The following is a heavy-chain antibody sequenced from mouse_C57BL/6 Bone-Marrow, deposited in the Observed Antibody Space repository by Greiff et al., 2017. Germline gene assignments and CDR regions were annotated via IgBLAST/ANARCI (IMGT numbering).Heavy chain of an antibody. D-gene: IGHD1-1*01. CDR1: GYTITDDE. Sequence: QVQLQQSGAELVRPGASVTLSCKASGYTITDDEMHWVKQTPVHGLEWIGAIDPENGGTAYNQKFKGQAILTADKSSSTAYMELRSLTSDDSAVYNCTRDCYGSSQYYAMDYWGQGTSVTVSS. CDR3: TRDCYGSSQYYAMDY. V-gene: IGHV1-15*01. J-gene: IGHJ4*01. CDR2: IDPENGGT.